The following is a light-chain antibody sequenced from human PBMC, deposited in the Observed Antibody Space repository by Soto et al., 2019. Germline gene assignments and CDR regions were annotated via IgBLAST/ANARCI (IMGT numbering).Light chain of an antibody. V-gene: IGKV1-39*01. CDR2: AAS. Sequence: DIQMTQSPSSLSASVGDRVTITCRASQSISTFLNWYQQRPGKAPELLIYAASNLQSGVPSRFSGSGSGTDFALTISSLQPEDFATYYCQQYETFSGTFGPGTKVEI. J-gene: IGKJ1*01. CDR1: QSISTF. CDR3: QQYETFSGT.